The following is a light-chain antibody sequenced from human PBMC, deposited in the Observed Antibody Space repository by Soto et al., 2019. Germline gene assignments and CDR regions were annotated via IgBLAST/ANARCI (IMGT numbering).Light chain of an antibody. V-gene: IGKV3-15*01. Sequence: EILMTQSAAPLSVSPGEKATLSCRASQSIGSKLAWYQQKPGQVPRILIYDESARALATPARFDGSESGTELTLTISSLQSDDFAVYFCQQYNNWPITFGQGTRREIK. CDR3: QQYNNWPIT. J-gene: IGKJ5*01. CDR2: DES. CDR1: QSIGSK.